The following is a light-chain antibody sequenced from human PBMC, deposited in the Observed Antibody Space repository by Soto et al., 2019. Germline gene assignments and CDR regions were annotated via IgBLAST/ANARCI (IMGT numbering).Light chain of an antibody. CDR2: KDN. J-gene: IGLJ1*01. CDR3: QSIDGTGSLYV. V-gene: IGLV3-25*03. Sequence: SYELTQSPSVSVSPGQTARITCSGDALPKKYVYWYQLRPGQAPLLIVYKDNERPSGIPERFSGSSSGPTATLTISGVQAEDEADYYCQSIDGTGSLYVXGGGTKVTVL. CDR1: ALPKKY.